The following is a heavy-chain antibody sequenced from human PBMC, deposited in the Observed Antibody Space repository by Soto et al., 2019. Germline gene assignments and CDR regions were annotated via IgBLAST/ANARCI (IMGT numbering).Heavy chain of an antibody. V-gene: IGHV3-21*01. Sequence: LRLSCAASGFSFSTYSMNWVRQAPGKGLEWVSSISSRSSYIYYADSVKGRFTISRDNAKNSLYLQMNSLRAEDTAVYYCARTSCSSSSCYDEYWYFDLWGRGTLVTVSS. D-gene: IGHD2-2*01. CDR2: ISSRSSYI. J-gene: IGHJ2*01. CDR3: ARTSCSSSSCYDEYWYFDL. CDR1: GFSFSTYS.